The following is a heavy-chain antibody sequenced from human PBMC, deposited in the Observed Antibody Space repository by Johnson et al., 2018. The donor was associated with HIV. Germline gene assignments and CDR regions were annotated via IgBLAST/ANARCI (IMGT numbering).Heavy chain of an antibody. J-gene: IGHJ3*02. V-gene: IGHV3-74*02. CDR3: AILPEWELSPEVFDI. CDR2: INNDGSAT. CDR1: GFTFSDYF. Sequence: MQLVESGGGLVQPGGSLRLSCDTSGFTFSDYFIDWVRQAPGKGLVFVSRINNDGSATTYADSVKGRFTISRDNSKNTLYLQMNSLRAEDTAVYYCAILPEWELSPEVFDIWGQGTLVTVSS. D-gene: IGHD1-26*01.